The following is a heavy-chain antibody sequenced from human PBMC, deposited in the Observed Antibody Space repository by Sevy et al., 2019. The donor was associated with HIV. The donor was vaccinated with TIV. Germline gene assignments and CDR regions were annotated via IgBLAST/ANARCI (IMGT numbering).Heavy chain of an antibody. CDR2: ISYDGSNK. V-gene: IGHV3-30-3*01. J-gene: IGHJ4*02. CDR1: GFTFSSYA. D-gene: IGHD4-17*01. Sequence: GGSLRLSCASSGFTFSSYAMHWVRQAPGKGLEWVAVISYDGSNKYYADSVQGRFTFSRDNSKNTLFLQMNSLRAEDTAVYYCARDVGYGDYYIDYWGQGTLVTVSS. CDR3: ARDVGYGDYYIDY.